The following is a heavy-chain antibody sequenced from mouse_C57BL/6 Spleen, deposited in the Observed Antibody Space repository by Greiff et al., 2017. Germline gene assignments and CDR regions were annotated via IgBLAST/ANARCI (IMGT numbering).Heavy chain of an antibody. J-gene: IGHJ4*01. CDR3: ARFPMTTVVATKAMDY. Sequence: VQLVESGAELVKPGASVKISCKASGYAFSSYWMNWVKQRPGKGLEWIGQIYPGDGDTNYNGKFKGKATLTADKSSSTAYMQRSSLTSEDSAVYFCARFPMTTVVATKAMDYWGQGTSVTVSS. CDR1: GYAFSSYW. D-gene: IGHD1-1*01. CDR2: IYPGDGDT. V-gene: IGHV1-80*01.